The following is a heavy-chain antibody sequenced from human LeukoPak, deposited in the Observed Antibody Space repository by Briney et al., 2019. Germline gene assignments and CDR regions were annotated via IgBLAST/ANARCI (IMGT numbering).Heavy chain of an antibody. D-gene: IGHD1-26*01. CDR2: INPSGGST. V-gene: IGHV1-46*01. J-gene: IGHJ4*02. CDR3: ATDLHLEISGSYDPRSY. CDR1: GYTFTSYY. Sequence: GASVKVSCKASGYTFTSYYMHWVRQAPGQGLEWMGIINPSGGSTSYAQKFQGRVTMTEDTSTDTAYMELSSLRSEDTAVYYCATDLHLEISGSYDPRSYWGQGTLVTVSS.